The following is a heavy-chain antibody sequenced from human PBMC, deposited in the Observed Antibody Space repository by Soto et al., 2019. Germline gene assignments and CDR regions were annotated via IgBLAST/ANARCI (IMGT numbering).Heavy chain of an antibody. CDR1: GGSISSGGYY. CDR3: ARVAVAACNAGNTPDY. Sequence: QVQLQESGPGLVKPTQTLSLTCTVSGGSISSGGYYWNWIRQHPGKGLECIGYIYYSGSTYYNPSLMSRVTISVDMSKHQFSLKLSSVTAADTAVYYCARVAVAACNAGNTPDYWGQGTLVTVSS. V-gene: IGHV4-31*03. CDR2: IYYSGST. D-gene: IGHD6-19*01. J-gene: IGHJ4*02.